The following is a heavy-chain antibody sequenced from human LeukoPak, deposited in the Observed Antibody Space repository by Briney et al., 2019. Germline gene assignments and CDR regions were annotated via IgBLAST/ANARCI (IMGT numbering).Heavy chain of an antibody. Sequence: SETLSLTCTVSASISSCYWSWIRQPPGKELEWIGYIYYTGSTNYNPSLKSRVTTSLDTSKNQLSLELSSVTAADTAVYYCARSYWNYVNYWGQGTQVTVSS. CDR1: ASISSCY. CDR2: IYYTGST. V-gene: IGHV4-59*01. CDR3: ARSYWNYVNY. D-gene: IGHD1-7*01. J-gene: IGHJ4*02.